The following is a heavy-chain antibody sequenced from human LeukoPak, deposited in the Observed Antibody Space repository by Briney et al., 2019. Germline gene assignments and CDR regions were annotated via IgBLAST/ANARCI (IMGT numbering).Heavy chain of an antibody. CDR1: GFTFSSYG. D-gene: IGHD3-22*01. J-gene: IGHJ6*03. CDR2: IWYDGSNK. Sequence: GGSLRLSXAASGFTFSSYGMHWVRQAPGKGLEWVAVIWYDGSNKYYADSVKGRFTISRDNSKNTLYLQMNSLSAEDTAVYYCAKAAYDSSGYYNYYYYMDVWGKGTTVTVSS. V-gene: IGHV3-33*06. CDR3: AKAAYDSSGYYNYYYYMDV.